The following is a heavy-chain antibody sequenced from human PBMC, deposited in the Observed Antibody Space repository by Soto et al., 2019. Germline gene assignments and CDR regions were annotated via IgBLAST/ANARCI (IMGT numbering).Heavy chain of an antibody. Sequence: QLQLQESGPGLVKPSETLSLTCTVSGGSISSSSYYWGWIRQPPGKGLEWIGSIYYSGSTYYNPSLKSRVTISVDTSKNQFSLKLSSVTAANTAVYYCARHNSSSFAFDYWGQGTLVTVSS. J-gene: IGHJ4*02. V-gene: IGHV4-39*01. CDR2: IYYSGST. CDR1: GGSISSSSYY. CDR3: ARHNSSSFAFDY. D-gene: IGHD6-6*01.